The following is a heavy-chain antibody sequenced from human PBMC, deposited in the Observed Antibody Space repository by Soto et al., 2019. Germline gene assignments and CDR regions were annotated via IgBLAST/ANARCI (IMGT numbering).Heavy chain of an antibody. Sequence: GGSLRLSCAASGFTFSSYGMHWVRQAPGKGLEWVAVISYDGSNKYYADSVKGRFTISRDNSKNTLYLQMNSLRAEDTAVYYCAKDSRDSSSSFDYWGQGTLVTVSS. D-gene: IGHD6-6*01. V-gene: IGHV3-30*18. CDR1: GFTFSSYG. J-gene: IGHJ4*02. CDR3: AKDSRDSSSSFDY. CDR2: ISYDGSNK.